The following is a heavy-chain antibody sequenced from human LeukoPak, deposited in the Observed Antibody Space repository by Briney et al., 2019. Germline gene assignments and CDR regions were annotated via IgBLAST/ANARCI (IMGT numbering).Heavy chain of an antibody. CDR1: GYTFTSYY. V-gene: IGHV1-46*01. Sequence: GASVKVSCKASGYTFTSYYMHWVRQAPGQGLEWMGIINPSGGSTSYAQEFQGRVTMTRDMSTSTVYMELSSLRSEDTAVYYCARGAARGYYYMDVWGKGTTVTVSS. D-gene: IGHD6-6*01. J-gene: IGHJ6*03. CDR2: INPSGGST. CDR3: ARGAARGYYYMDV.